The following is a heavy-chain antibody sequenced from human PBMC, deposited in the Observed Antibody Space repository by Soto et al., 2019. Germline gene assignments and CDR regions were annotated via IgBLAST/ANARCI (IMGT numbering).Heavy chain of an antibody. D-gene: IGHD1-26*01. CDR3: AKEGQVGATNY. CDR1: GFTVSSNY. Sequence: GGSLRLSCAASGFTVSSNYMSWVRQAPGKGLEWVSAISGSGGSTYYADSVKGRFTISRDNSKNTLYLQMNSLRAEDTAVYYCAKEGQVGATNYWGQGTLVTVSS. CDR2: ISGSGGST. V-gene: IGHV3-23*01. J-gene: IGHJ4*02.